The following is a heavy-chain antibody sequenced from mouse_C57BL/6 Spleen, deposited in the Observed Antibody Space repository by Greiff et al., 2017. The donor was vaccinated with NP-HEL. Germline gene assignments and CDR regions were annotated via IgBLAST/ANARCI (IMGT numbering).Heavy chain of an antibody. V-gene: IGHV2-5*01. D-gene: IGHD2-4*01. CDR1: GFSLTSYG. Sequence: VQGVESGPGLVQPSQSLSITCTVSGFSLTSYGVHWVRQSPGKGLEWLGVIWRGGSTDYNAAFMSRLSITKDNSKSQVFFKMNSLQADDTAIYYCAKNIYYDYEFAYWGQGTLVTVSA. CDR2: IWRGGST. CDR3: AKNIYYDYEFAY. J-gene: IGHJ3*01.